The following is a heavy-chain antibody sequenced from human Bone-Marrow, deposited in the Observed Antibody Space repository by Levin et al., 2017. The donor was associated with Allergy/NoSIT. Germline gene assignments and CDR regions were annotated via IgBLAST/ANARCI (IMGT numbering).Heavy chain of an antibody. CDR1: GFTFSSYT. Sequence: GESLKISCAASGFTFSSYTFSWVRQAPGKGLEWVSAIGVGGGDTYYADSVRGRFITSRDNSKNTLYLEMNSLRAEDTAVYHCVKKRYNYVWGSYRYTPDMDVWGQGTTVTVSS. J-gene: IGHJ6*02. CDR2: IGVGGGDT. CDR3: VKKRYNYVWGSYRYTPDMDV. V-gene: IGHV3-23*01. D-gene: IGHD3-16*02.